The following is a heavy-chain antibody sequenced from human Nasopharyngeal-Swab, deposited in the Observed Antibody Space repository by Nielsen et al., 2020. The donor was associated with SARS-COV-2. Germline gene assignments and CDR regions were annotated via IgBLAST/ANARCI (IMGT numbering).Heavy chain of an antibody. CDR3: ARLVRGSTINYFDF. V-gene: IGHV1-18*04. D-gene: IGHD3-10*01. CDR2: ISAYNGNT. J-gene: IGHJ4*02. CDR1: GYTYNTYG. Sequence: ASVKVSCKASGYTYNTYGITWVRQAPGQGLEWMGWISAYNGNTDYAQKFQDRFTMTTDTSTSTAYMELKSLRSDDTAVYYCARLVRGSTINYFDFWGQGTLFTVSS.